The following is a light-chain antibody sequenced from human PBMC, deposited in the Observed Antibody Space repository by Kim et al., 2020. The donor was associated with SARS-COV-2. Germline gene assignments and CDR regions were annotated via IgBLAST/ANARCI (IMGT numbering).Light chain of an antibody. CDR2: GAS. CDR3: QHYGSSPWT. Sequence: EIVLTQSPGTLSLSPGERATLSCRASQSITSNYLAWYQQKPGQAPRLLIYGASNRATGIPDRFSGSGSGTDFTLTISRLEPEDFAVYYCQHYGSSPWTFGQGTKLEI. V-gene: IGKV3-20*01. J-gene: IGKJ1*01. CDR1: QSITSNY.